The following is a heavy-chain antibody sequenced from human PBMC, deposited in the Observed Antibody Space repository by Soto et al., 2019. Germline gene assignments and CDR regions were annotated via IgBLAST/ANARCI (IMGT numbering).Heavy chain of an antibody. CDR3: ARGGGELAAVGNYYYYMDV. CDR1: GGSFSGYY. CDR2: INHSGST. V-gene: IGHV4-34*01. Sequence: QVQLQQWGAGLLKPSETLSLTCAVYGGSFSGYYWSWIRQPPGKGLGWSGEINHSGSTNYNPSLKSRVTISVDTSKNQFSLKLSSVTAADTAVYYCARGGGELAAVGNYYYYMDVWGKGTTVTVSS. D-gene: IGHD6-13*01. J-gene: IGHJ6*03.